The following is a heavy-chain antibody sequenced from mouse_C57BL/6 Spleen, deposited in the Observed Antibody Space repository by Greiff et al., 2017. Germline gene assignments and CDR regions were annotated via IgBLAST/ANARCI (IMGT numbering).Heavy chain of an antibody. CDR3: ARSDNYYGSSYGYCDY. CDR1: GYTFTSYW. D-gene: IGHD1-1*01. V-gene: IGHV1-69*01. CDR2: IDPSDSYT. Sequence: QVQLKQPGAELVMPGASVKLSCKASGYTFTSYWMHWVKQRPGQGLEWIGEIDPSDSYTNYNQKFKGKSTLTVDKSSSTAYMQLSSLTSEDSAVYYCARSDNYYGSSYGYCDYWGQGTTLTVSS. J-gene: IGHJ2*01.